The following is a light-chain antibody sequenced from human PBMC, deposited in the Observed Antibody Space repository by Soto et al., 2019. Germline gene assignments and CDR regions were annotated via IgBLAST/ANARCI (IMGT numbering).Light chain of an antibody. V-gene: IGLV7-46*01. Sequence: QAVVTQEPSLTVSPGGTVTLTCGSSTGAVTSGHYPYWVQQKPGQAPKTLIYDTSNKHSWTPARFSGSLLGGKAALTLSGAQPEDEAEYYCLLFYSGPRVFGGGTKVTVL. J-gene: IGLJ2*01. CDR3: LLFYSGPRV. CDR1: TGAVTSGHY. CDR2: DTS.